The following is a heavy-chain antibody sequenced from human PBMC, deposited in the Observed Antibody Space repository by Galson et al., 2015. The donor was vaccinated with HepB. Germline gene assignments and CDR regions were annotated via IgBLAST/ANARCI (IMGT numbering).Heavy chain of an antibody. CDR1: GFTFSSYG. Sequence: SLRLSCAASGFTFSSYGMHWVRQAPGKGLEWVAVISYDGSNKYYADSVKGRFTISRNNSKNTLYLQMNSLRAEDTAVYYCAKDGVGFLEWEYYFDYWGQG. V-gene: IGHV3-30*18. CDR2: ISYDGSNK. D-gene: IGHD3-3*01. J-gene: IGHJ4*02. CDR3: AKDGVGFLEWEYYFDY.